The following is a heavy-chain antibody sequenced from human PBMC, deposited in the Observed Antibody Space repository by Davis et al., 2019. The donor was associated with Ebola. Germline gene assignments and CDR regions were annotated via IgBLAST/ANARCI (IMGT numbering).Heavy chain of an antibody. CDR3: ARGGGFSSSLWDYGMDV. Sequence: HTGGSLRLSCAASGFTFSSYWMHWVRQAPGKGLVWVSRINSDGSSTSYADSVKGRFTISRDNAKNSLYLQMNSLRAEDTAVYYCARGGGFSSSLWDYGMDVWGKGTTVTVSS. CDR1: GFTFSSYW. J-gene: IGHJ6*04. V-gene: IGHV3-74*01. D-gene: IGHD6-6*01. CDR2: INSDGSST.